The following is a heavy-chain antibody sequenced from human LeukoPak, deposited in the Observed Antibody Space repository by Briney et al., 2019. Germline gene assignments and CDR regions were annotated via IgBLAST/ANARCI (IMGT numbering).Heavy chain of an antibody. D-gene: IGHD4-17*01. V-gene: IGHV3-30-3*01. J-gene: IGHJ4*02. CDR3: ARDESSADYGDYVSPGDYFDY. Sequence: PGGSLRLSCAASGFTFSSYAMHWVRQAPGKGLEWVAVISYDGSNKYYADSVKGRFTISRDNSKNTLYLQVNSLRAEDTAAYYCARDESSADYGDYVSPGDYFDYWGQGTLVTVSS. CDR2: ISYDGSNK. CDR1: GFTFSSYA.